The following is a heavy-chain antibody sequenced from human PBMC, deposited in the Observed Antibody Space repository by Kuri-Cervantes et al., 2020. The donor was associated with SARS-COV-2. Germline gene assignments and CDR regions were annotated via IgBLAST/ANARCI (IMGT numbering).Heavy chain of an antibody. V-gene: IGHV4-30-4*08. CDR1: GFSLTTSGMR. CDR2: IYYSGST. D-gene: IGHD4-17*01. CDR3: ASGTYGDYLDY. J-gene: IGHJ4*02. Sequence: SGPTLVKPTQTLTLTCTFSGFSLTTSGMRVAWIRQPPGKGLEWIGYIYYSGSTYYNPSLKSRVTISVDTSKNQFSLKLSSVTAADTAVYYCASGTYGDYLDYWGQGTLVTVSS.